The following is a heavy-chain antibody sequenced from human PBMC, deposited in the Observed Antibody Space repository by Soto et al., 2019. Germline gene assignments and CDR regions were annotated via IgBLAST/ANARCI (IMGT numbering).Heavy chain of an antibody. V-gene: IGHV3-30-3*01. CDR2: ISSDENNR. Sequence: QVQLVESGGGVVQPGRSLRLSCAASGFTFRSYAMHWVRQAPGKGLEWVAVISSDENNRSYADSVKGRFTISRDNTKNTLDLQVDSLRAEDTAVYYCARALDTTMASKDNWLAPWGQGTLVTVSS. J-gene: IGHJ5*02. D-gene: IGHD5-18*01. CDR1: GFTFRSYA. CDR3: ARALDTTMASKDNWLAP.